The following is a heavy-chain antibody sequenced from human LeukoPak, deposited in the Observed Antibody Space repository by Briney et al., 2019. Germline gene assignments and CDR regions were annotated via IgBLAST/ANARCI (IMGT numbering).Heavy chain of an antibody. CDR3: AKDLSPDYGDTDYDY. CDR1: GFTFSSYA. D-gene: IGHD4-17*01. CDR2: ISGSGGST. J-gene: IGHJ4*02. Sequence: GGSLRLSCAASGFTFSSYAMSWVRQAPGKGLEGVSAISGSGGSTYYADSVKGRFTISRDNYKNTLYLQMNSLRAEATAVYYCAKDLSPDYGDTDYDYWGQGTLVTVSS. V-gene: IGHV3-23*01.